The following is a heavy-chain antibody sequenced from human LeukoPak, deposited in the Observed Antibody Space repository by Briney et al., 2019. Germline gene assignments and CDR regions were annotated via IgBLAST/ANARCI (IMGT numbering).Heavy chain of an antibody. Sequence: ASVKVSCKASGYSFTGYYIHWVRQAPGQGLEWMGWINPNGGGTNYARKFQGRVTMTRDTSACTAYMDLSRLRYDDTAVYYCASLTGAPGFGYFDLWGRGTLVTVSS. J-gene: IGHJ2*01. CDR2: INPNGGGT. CDR3: ASLTGAPGFGYFDL. CDR1: GYSFTGYY. D-gene: IGHD1-14*01. V-gene: IGHV1-2*02.